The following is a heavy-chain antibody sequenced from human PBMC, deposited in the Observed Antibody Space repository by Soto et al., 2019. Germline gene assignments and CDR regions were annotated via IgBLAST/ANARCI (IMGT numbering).Heavy chain of an antibody. D-gene: IGHD1-26*01. V-gene: IGHV3-33*01. CDR1: GFTFSSYG. J-gene: IGHJ6*04. CDR3: ARDQSSGAAEMDV. CDR2: IWYDGSNK. Sequence: GGSLRLSCAASGFTFSSYGMHWVRQAPGKGLEWVAVIWYDGSNKYYADSVKGRFTISRDNSKNTLYLQMNSLRAEDTAVYYCARDQSSGAAEMDVWGKGTTVTVSS.